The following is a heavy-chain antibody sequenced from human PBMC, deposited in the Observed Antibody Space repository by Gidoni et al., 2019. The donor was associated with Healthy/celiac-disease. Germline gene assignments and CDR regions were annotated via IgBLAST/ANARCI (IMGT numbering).Heavy chain of an antibody. D-gene: IGHD6-13*01. J-gene: IGHJ4*02. CDR3: ARGKGIAAAGTWSFDY. V-gene: IGHV1-69*01. CDR1: GGTFSSYA. CDR2: IIPIFGTA. Sequence: QVQLVQPGAAVKKPGSSVKVSCMASGGTFSSYAISWVRQAPGQGLEWMGGIIPIFGTANYAQKFQGRVTITADESTSTAYMELSSLRSEDTAVYYCARGKGIAAAGTWSFDYWGQGTLVTVSS.